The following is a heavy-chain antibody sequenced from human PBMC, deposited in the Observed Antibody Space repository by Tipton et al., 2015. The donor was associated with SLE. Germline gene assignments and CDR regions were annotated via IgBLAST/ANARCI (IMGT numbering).Heavy chain of an antibody. D-gene: IGHD5-12*01. CDR1: GYTSPNYG. J-gene: IGHJ4*02. CDR3: ARSIVATTDFDF. V-gene: IGHV1-18*01. CDR2: VSAYTGTT. Sequence: QSGAEVKKPGASVKVSCKASGYTSPNYGISWVRQAPGQGLEWVGWVSAYTGTTNYAQKFQGRVTMTADTSTKTAYMELRSLRSDDTAVYYCARSIVATTDFDFWGQGTLVTASS.